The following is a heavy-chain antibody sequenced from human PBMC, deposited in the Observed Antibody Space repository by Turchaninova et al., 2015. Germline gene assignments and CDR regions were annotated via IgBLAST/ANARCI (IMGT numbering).Heavy chain of an antibody. Sequence: QVQLQESCPGLVKPSETLSLTCTVSGGSISSYYWCWIRQPPGKGMEWIGDIYYSGSTNYNPSLKSRVTISVDTSKNQFSLKLSSVTAADTAVYYWARDWDGALDIWGQGTMVTVSS. CDR2: IYYSGST. J-gene: IGHJ3*02. CDR1: GGSISSYY. CDR3: ARDWDGALDI. V-gene: IGHV4-59*01. D-gene: IGHD1-26*01.